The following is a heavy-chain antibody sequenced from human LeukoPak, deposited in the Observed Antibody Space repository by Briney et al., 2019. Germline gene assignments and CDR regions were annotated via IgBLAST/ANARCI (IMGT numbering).Heavy chain of an antibody. CDR2: IYYSGST. V-gene: IGHV4-59*08. Sequence: SETLSLTCTVSGGSLSSYYWSWIRQPPGKGLEWIGYIYYSGSTNYNPSLKSRVTISVDTSKNQFSLKLSSVTAADTAVYYCARVGLYSGYDSDYWGQGTLVTVSS. J-gene: IGHJ4*02. D-gene: IGHD5-12*01. CDR1: GGSLSSYY. CDR3: ARVGLYSGYDSDY.